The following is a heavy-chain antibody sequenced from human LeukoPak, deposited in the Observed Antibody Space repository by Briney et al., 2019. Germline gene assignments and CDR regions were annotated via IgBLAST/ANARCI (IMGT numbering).Heavy chain of an antibody. CDR1: GGSISSGGYY. J-gene: IGHJ4*02. CDR2: IYHSGST. D-gene: IGHD2-21*01. V-gene: IGHV4-30-2*01. Sequence: SQTLSLTCTVSGGSISSGGYYWSWIRQPPGKGLEWIGYIYHSGSTYYNPSLKSRVTISVDRSKNQFSLKLSSVTAADTAVYYCARAIVPLEYFDYWGQGTLVTVSS. CDR3: ARAIVPLEYFDY.